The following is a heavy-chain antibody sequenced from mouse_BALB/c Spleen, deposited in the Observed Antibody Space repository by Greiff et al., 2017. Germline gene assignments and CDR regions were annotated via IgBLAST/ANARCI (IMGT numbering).Heavy chain of an antibody. CDR3: ARGGYDYSWFAY. CDR1: GYTFTSYY. D-gene: IGHD2-2*01. V-gene: IGHV1S56*01. CDR2: IYPGDGST. J-gene: IGHJ3*01. Sequence: VQLQQSGPELVKPGASVKMSCKASGYTFTSYYIHWVKQRPGQGLEWIGWIYPGDGSTKYNEKFKGKTTLTADKSSSTAYMLLSSLTSEDSAIYFCARGGYDYSWFAYWGQGTLVTVSA.